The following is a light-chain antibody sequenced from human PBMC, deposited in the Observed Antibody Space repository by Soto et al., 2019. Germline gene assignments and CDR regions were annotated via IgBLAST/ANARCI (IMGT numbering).Light chain of an antibody. Sequence: EIVMTQSPATLSVSPGERATVSCRASQSVSTNLAWYQQKPGQAPRLLIYGASNRATGIPARFSGSGSGTEVTLTIGSQQSEDFAVYYCQQYNNWPRSFGQGTKLEIK. CDR1: QSVSTN. CDR3: QQYNNWPRS. V-gene: IGKV3-15*01. CDR2: GAS. J-gene: IGKJ2*03.